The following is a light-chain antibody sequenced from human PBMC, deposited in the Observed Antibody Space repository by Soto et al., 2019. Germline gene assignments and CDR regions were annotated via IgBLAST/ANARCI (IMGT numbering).Light chain of an antibody. Sequence: DIQMTQSPSSLSASVGDRVTITCRASQGSRNALGWYQQKPGKAPKRLIYAASSLQSGVPSRFSGSGSGTEFTLTISSLQPEDFATYYCLQHNSYPLTFGQGTRLEI. V-gene: IGKV1-17*01. J-gene: IGKJ5*01. CDR3: LQHNSYPLT. CDR1: QGSRNA. CDR2: AAS.